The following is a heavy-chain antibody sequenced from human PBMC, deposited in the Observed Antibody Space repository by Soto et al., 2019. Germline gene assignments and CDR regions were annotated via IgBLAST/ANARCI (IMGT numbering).Heavy chain of an antibody. D-gene: IGHD7-27*01. J-gene: IGHJ4*02. CDR2: ISGTGGKT. V-gene: IGHV3-23*01. CDR3: AKDPFLHWGFNYFED. Sequence: EVQLLESGGTLVERGGSLRLSCAGSGFTFGNYVMTWVRQAPGKGLEWVSAISGTGGKTQYVDSVKGRFVISRDNSKNILYLQMNSLRVEDTAVYFCAKDPFLHWGFNYFEDWCRGTLVTVSS. CDR1: GFTFGNYV.